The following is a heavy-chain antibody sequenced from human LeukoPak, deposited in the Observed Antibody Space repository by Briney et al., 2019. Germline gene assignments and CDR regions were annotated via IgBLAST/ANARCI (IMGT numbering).Heavy chain of an antibody. V-gene: IGHV4-4*07. CDR3: ARTSARGAQFDY. Sequence: SETLSLTCTVSGGSISNYYWSWIRQPAGMGLEWIGRIYASGSTNYNPSLKSRVTMSVDTSDNQFSLNLSSVTAADTAVYYCARTSARGAQFDYWGQGTLVTVSS. CDR2: IYASGST. J-gene: IGHJ4*02. D-gene: IGHD3-10*01. CDR1: GGSISNYY.